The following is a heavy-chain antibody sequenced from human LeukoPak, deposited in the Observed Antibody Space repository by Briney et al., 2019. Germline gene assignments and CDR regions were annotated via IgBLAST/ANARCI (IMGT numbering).Heavy chain of an antibody. Sequence: GASVKVSCKASGGTFSSYAISWVRQAPGQGLEWMGGIIPIFGTANYAQKFQGRVTITTDESTSTAYMELSSLRSEDTAVYYCARAPKPLGCVGACYDAFDIWAKGQWSPSLQ. CDR2: IIPIFGTA. D-gene: IGHD2-21*01. CDR1: GGTFSSYA. J-gene: IGHJ3*02. CDR3: ARAPKPLGCVGACYDAFDI. V-gene: IGHV1-69*05.